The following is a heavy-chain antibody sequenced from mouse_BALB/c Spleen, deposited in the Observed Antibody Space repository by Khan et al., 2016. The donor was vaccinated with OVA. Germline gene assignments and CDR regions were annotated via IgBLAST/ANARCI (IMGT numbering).Heavy chain of an antibody. CDR1: GYTFTSYW. J-gene: IGHJ3*01. Sequence: LQQPGSALVRPGASVKLSCKASGYTFTSYWMHWVKQRHGQGLEWIGNIYPGSDSINYDEKFKSKGTLTVDTSSSTAYIHLSSLTSEESAVYFCTRGGYFGKSLFAYWGQGTLVTVSA. CDR2: IYPGSDSI. CDR3: TRGGYFGKSLFAY. V-gene: IGHV1S22*01. D-gene: IGHD2-1*01.